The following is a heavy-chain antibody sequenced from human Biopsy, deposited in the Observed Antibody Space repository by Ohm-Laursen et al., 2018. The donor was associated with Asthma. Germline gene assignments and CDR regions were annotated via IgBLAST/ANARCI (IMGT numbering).Heavy chain of an antibody. Sequence: SVKVSCKSLGGTFNTYVIGWVRQAPGQGLEWVGGINSVFGTTTYPQKFQDRVTITADDSTSTVYMELSSLRSEDTAVYYCARKAGSCISRTCYSLDFWGKGTLVTVSS. CDR3: ARKAGSCISRTCYSLDF. D-gene: IGHD2-2*01. CDR1: GGTFNTYV. V-gene: IGHV1-69*13. J-gene: IGHJ4*02. CDR2: INSVFGTT.